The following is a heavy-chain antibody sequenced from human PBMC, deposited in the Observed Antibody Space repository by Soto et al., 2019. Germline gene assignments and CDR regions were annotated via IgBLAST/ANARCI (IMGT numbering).Heavy chain of an antibody. V-gene: IGHV3-21*01. D-gene: IGHD1-7*01. Sequence: VQLVESGGGVVQPGRSLRLSCAASGFTFSSYAMHWVRQAPGKGLEWVSSISSSSSYIYYADSVKGRFTISRDNAKNSLYLQMNSLRAEDTAVYYCARGGSITGTTKDYWGQGTLVTVSS. J-gene: IGHJ4*02. CDR2: ISSSSSYI. CDR1: GFTFSSYA. CDR3: ARGGSITGTTKDY.